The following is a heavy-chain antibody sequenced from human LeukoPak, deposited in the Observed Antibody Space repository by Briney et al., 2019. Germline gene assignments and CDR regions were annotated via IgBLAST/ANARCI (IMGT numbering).Heavy chain of an antibody. Sequence: GGSLRLSCAASGFTFSSYDMHWVRQATGKGLEWFSAIGTAGDTYYPGSVKGRFTISRENAKNSLYLQMNSLRAGDTAVYYCARALPLSRYCSGGSCYPHPPDYWGQGTLVTVSS. CDR1: GFTFSSYD. D-gene: IGHD2-15*01. CDR2: IGTAGDT. CDR3: ARALPLSRYCSGGSCYPHPPDY. J-gene: IGHJ4*02. V-gene: IGHV3-13*01.